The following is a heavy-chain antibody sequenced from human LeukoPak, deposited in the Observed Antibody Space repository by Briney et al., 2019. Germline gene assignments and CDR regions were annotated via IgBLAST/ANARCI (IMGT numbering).Heavy chain of an antibody. CDR3: AGAWDDYYDSSGPPPDFDY. CDR2: ISSSSSTI. Sequence: PGGSLRLSCAASGFTFSSYNMNWVRQAPGKGLEWVSYISSSSSTIYYADSVKGRFTISRDNAKNSLYLQMNSLRDEDTAVYYCAGAWDDYYDSSGPPPDFDYWGQGTLVTVSS. D-gene: IGHD3-22*01. CDR1: GFTFSSYN. V-gene: IGHV3-48*02. J-gene: IGHJ4*02.